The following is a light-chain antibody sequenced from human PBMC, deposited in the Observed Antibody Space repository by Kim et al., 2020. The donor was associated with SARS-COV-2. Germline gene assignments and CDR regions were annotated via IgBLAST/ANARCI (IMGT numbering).Light chain of an antibody. V-gene: IGKV1-39*01. CDR3: QQTYSSLTVT. CDR2: SAS. CDR1: QSVGSY. J-gene: IGKJ5*01. Sequence: ASVGDRVTITCRAGQSVGSYLNWYLQKPGKAPNLLIYSASSLQSGVPSRFSGSGSGTEFTLTISSLQAEDFATYYCQQTYSSLTVTFGQGTRLEIK.